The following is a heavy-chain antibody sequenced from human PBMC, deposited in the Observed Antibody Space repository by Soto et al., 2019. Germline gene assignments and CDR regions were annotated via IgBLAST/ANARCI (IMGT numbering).Heavy chain of an antibody. CDR1: GYTFTDHG. V-gene: IGHV1-18*01. CDR2: VSSYNGNT. Sequence: ASVKVSCKTSGYTFTDHGIDWVRQAPGQGLEWVGWVSSYNGNTNYAYNLKDRVIMTTDASTSTAYMELRGLRSDDTAVYYCARGVEGSYSPADFWGQGTPVTV. D-gene: IGHD3-10*01. CDR3: ARGVEGSYSPADF. J-gene: IGHJ4*02.